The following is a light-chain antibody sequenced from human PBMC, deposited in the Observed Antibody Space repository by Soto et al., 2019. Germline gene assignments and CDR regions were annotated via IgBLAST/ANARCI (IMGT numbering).Light chain of an antibody. V-gene: IGKV1-17*01. CDR1: QGIAND. CDR3: LQHNSYPWT. CDR2: VAS. Sequence: DIQMTQSPSSLSASVGDRVTITCRARQGIANDLGWYQQKPGKAPKRLIYVASNLQSGVPSRFSGSGSGTEFALTISSLQPEDVATYYCLQHNSYPWTFGQGTKVEIK. J-gene: IGKJ1*01.